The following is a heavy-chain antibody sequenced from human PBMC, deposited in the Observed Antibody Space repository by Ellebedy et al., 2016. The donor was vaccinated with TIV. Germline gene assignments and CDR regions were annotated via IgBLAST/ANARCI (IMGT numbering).Heavy chain of an antibody. J-gene: IGHJ4*02. CDR3: ARVRLDDSSGYGGKDS. CDR2: ISAYNGNT. CDR1: VDTFTSYG. Sequence: ASVEVSCXASVDTFTSYGITWVRQAPGLGLEWMGWISAYNGNTKYAQKFQGRVTMTTETSTSTAYMELRTLRSDDTAVYYCARVRLDDSSGYGGKDSWGQGTLVTVSS. V-gene: IGHV1-18*04. D-gene: IGHD3-22*01.